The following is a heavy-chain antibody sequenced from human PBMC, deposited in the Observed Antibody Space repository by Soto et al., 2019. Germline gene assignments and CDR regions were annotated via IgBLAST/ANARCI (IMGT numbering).Heavy chain of an antibody. V-gene: IGHV3-9*01. D-gene: IGHD3-16*02. J-gene: IGHJ3*02. CDR2: ISWNSGSI. CDR1: GFTFDDYS. Sequence: GGSLILSCAASGFTFDDYSMHWVRQAPGKGLEWVSGISWNSGSIGYADPVKGRFTISRDNAKNSLYLQMNSLRAEDTALYYCAKDMITFGGVIVEVPGASDIWGQGTMVTVSS. CDR3: AKDMITFGGVIVEVPGASDI.